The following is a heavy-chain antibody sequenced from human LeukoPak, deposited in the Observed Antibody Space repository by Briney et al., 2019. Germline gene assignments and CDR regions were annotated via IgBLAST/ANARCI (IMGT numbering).Heavy chain of an antibody. CDR2: MNPNSGNT. Sequence: ASVKVSCKASGYTFTSYDINWVRQATGQGLEWMGWMNPNSGNTGYAQKFQGRVTITRNTSISTAYMELSSLRSEDTAVYYCARRAPRGAARRKYYFDYWGQGTLVTVSS. CDR1: GYTFTSYD. V-gene: IGHV1-8*03. CDR3: ARRAPRGAARRKYYFDY. D-gene: IGHD6-6*01. J-gene: IGHJ4*02.